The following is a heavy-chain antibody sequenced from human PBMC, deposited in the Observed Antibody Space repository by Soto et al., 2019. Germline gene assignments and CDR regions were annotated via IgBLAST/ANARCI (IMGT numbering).Heavy chain of an antibody. CDR2: IIDSGGST. V-gene: IGHV3-23*01. CDR1: GFTFSSCA. J-gene: IGHJ4*02. CDR3: TRDHYGDSSYYFDY. Sequence: HPGGSLRLSCAASGFTFSSCAMGWVRQAPGKGLEWVSDIIDSGGSTYYADSVKGRFTIPRHSSKDTVYLQMNSLRPEDTAVYYCTRDHYGDSSYYFDYWGQGTLVTVSS. D-gene: IGHD4-17*01.